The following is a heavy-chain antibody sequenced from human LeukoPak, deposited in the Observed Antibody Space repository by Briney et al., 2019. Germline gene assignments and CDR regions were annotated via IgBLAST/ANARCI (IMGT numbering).Heavy chain of an antibody. CDR3: ARGRKVRGVIITD. J-gene: IGHJ4*02. D-gene: IGHD3-10*01. V-gene: IGHV4-34*01. CDR2: INHSGST. CDR1: DGSFSGYY. Sequence: PSETLSLTCAVYDGSFSGYYWSWIRQPPGKGLEWIGEINHSGSTNYNPSLKSRVTISVDTSKNQFSLKLSSVTAADTAVYYCARGRKVRGVIITDRGQGTLVTVSS.